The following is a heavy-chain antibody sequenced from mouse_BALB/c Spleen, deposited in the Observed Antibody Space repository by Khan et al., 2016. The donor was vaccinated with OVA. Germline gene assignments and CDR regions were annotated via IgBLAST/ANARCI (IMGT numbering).Heavy chain of an antibody. CDR1: GYTFTSFY. V-gene: IGHV1S81*02. CDR3: ARSGYGNPFAY. CDR2: INPSNGDT. Sequence: QVQLKQSGAELVKPGASVKISCKASGYTFTSFYMYWVKQRPGQGLEWIGGINPSNGDTNFYEKFKSKATLTVDKSSTTAYMQFSSLTSEDSAVYYCARSGYGNPFAYWGQGTLVTVSA. D-gene: IGHD2-1*01. J-gene: IGHJ3*01.